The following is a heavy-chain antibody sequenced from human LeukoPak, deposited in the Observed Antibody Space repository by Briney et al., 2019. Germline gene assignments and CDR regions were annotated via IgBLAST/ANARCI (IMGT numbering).Heavy chain of an antibody. Sequence: ASVKVSCTASGYTFTSYDINWVRQATGQGLEWMGGMNPNSGNTGYAQKFQGRVTMTRNTSISTAYMELSSLRSEDTAVYYCARGWASGSYRKSGFDYWGQGTLVTVSS. J-gene: IGHJ4*02. D-gene: IGHD3-10*01. CDR3: ARGWASGSYRKSGFDY. CDR1: GYTFTSYD. V-gene: IGHV1-8*01. CDR2: MNPNSGNT.